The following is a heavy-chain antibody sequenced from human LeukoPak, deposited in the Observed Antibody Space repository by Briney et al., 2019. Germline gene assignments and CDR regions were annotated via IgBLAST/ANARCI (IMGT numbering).Heavy chain of an antibody. CDR2: ISTSSSYI. D-gene: IGHD2-2*02. J-gene: IGHJ4*02. V-gene: IGHV3-21*01. CDR1: GFTFSSYN. Sequence: GGSLRLSCAASGFTFSSYNMNWVRQAPGKGLEWVSSISTSSSYIYYTDSVKGRFTISRDNAKNLLYLQMNSLRAEDTAVYYCARGPIPDYWGQGTLVTVSS. CDR3: ARGPIPDY.